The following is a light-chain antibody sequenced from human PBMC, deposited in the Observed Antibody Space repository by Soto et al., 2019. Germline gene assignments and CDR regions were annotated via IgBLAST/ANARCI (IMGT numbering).Light chain of an antibody. J-gene: IGKJ1*01. Sequence: DIQMTQSPSTLSASAGDRVTITCRASQSISSWLAWYQQKPGKAPKLLIYKASNLESGVPSRFSGSGSGTEFTLTISSLQPDDFATYYCQQYNSYSSFGQGTKVDIK. CDR3: QQYNSYSS. CDR2: KAS. CDR1: QSISSW. V-gene: IGKV1-5*03.